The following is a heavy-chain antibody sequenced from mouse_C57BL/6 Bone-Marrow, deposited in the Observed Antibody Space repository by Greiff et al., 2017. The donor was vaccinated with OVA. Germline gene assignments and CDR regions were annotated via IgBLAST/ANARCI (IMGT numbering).Heavy chain of an antibody. CDR3: ARDALYYGSSYVWYFDV. V-gene: IGHV7-1*01. D-gene: IGHD1-1*01. CDR1: GFTFSDFY. CDR2: SRNKANDYTT. Sequence: EVKLMESGGGLVQSGRSLRLSCATSGFTFSDFYMEWVRQAPGKGLEWIAASRNKANDYTTEYSASVKGRFIVSRDTSQSILYLQMNALRAEDTAIYYCARDALYYGSSYVWYFDVWGTGTTVTVSS. J-gene: IGHJ1*03.